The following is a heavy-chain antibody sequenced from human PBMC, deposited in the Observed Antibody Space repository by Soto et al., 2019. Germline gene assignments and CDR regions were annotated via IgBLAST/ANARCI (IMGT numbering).Heavy chain of an antibody. CDR3: ARDLANNLGWLPSMVFDP. CDR2: IIPIFVTA. J-gene: IGHJ5*02. CDR1: GGTFSSYA. V-gene: IGHV1-69*13. D-gene: IGHD3-22*01. Sequence: GASVKVSCKASGGTFSSYAISWVRQAPGQGLEWMGGIIPIFVTANYAQKFQGRVTITADESTSTAYMELSSLRSEDTAVYYCARDLANNLGWLPSMVFDPWGQGTLVTVSS.